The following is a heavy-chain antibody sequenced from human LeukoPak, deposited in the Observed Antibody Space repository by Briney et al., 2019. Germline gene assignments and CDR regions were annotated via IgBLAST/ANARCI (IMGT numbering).Heavy chain of an antibody. CDR1: GGPFSGYY. Sequence: SETLSLTCAVYGGPFSGYYWSWIRQPPGKGLEWIGEINHSGSTNYNPSLKSRVTISVDTSKNQFSLKLSSVTAADTAVYYCARAYGYSSGWYFYFDYWGQGTLVTVSS. J-gene: IGHJ4*02. D-gene: IGHD6-19*01. V-gene: IGHV4-34*01. CDR3: ARAYGYSSGWYFYFDY. CDR2: INHSGST.